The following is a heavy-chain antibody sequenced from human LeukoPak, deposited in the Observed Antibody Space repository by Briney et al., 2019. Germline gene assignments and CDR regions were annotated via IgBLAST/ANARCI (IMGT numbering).Heavy chain of an antibody. CDR3: AKPLNSYGFYGMDV. CDR1: GFTFSSYA. J-gene: IGHJ6*02. Sequence: GGSLSLSCAASGFTFSSYAMSWVRQAPGKGLEWVSAISGSGGSTYYADSVKGRFTISRDNSKNTLYLQMNSLRAEDTAVYYCAKPLNSYGFYGMDVWGQGTTVTVSS. CDR2: ISGSGGST. D-gene: IGHD5-18*01. V-gene: IGHV3-23*01.